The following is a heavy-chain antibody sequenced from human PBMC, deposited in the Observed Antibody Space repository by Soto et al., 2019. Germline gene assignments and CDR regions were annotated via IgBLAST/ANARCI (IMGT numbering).Heavy chain of an antibody. V-gene: IGHV4-59*08. Sequence: PSETLSLTCTVSGGSISSYYWSWIRQPPGKGLEWIGYIYYSGSTNYNPSLKSRVTISVDTSKNQFSLKLSSVTAADTAVYYCARHYSSSIDYWGQGTLVTVSS. CDR1: GGSISSYY. CDR2: IYYSGST. D-gene: IGHD6-13*01. CDR3: ARHYSSSIDY. J-gene: IGHJ4*02.